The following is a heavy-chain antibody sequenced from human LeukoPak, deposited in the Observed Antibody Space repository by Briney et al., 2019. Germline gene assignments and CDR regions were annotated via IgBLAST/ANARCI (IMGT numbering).Heavy chain of an antibody. CDR2: ISPSGTVI. CDR1: GFTFSSYA. CDR3: ARDYNC. Sequence: GGSLRLSCAASGFTFSSYAMSWIRQAPRKGLEWVSYISPSGTVIYNGDSVKGRFTISRDNAKKSLYLQMNSLRAEDTAVYYCARDYNCWGQGTLVTVSS. J-gene: IGHJ4*02. V-gene: IGHV3-11*01. D-gene: IGHD3-10*01.